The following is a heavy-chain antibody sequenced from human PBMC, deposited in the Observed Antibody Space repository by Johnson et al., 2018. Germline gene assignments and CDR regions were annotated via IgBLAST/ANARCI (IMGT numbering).Heavy chain of an antibody. Sequence: VQLQESGGGVVQPGGSLRLSCAASGFTVSSNYMSWVRQAPGKGLEWVSLISWDGGSTYYADSVKGRFTISRDNSKNSLYLQMNSLRAEDTALYYCAKGEKATLPAEYFQHWGQGTLVTVSS. CDR2: ISWDGGST. CDR1: GFTVSSNY. D-gene: IGHD5/OR15-5a*01. V-gene: IGHV3-43D*03. J-gene: IGHJ1*01. CDR3: AKGEKATLPAEYFQH.